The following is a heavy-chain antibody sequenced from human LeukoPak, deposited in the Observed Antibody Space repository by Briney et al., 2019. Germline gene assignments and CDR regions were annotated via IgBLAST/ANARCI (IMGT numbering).Heavy chain of an antibody. Sequence: GGSLRLSCATSGFTFSKFGVHWVRQAPGKGLEWVADISADGNHKYYADSVKGRFTISRDNSKSTVYMEMNSLTIEDTAVYYCAKGLNFYGSGGGDCEDVWGQGTTVTVS. CDR1: GFTFSKFG. CDR2: ISADGNHK. V-gene: IGHV3-30-3*01. J-gene: IGHJ6*02. CDR3: AKGLNFYGSGGGDCEDV. D-gene: IGHD3-10*01.